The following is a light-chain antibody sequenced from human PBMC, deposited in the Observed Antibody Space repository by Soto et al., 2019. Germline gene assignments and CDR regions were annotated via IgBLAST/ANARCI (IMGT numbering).Light chain of an antibody. J-gene: IGLJ3*02. V-gene: IGLV2-14*01. Sequence: QSDLTQPASVSGSPGQSITISCTGTSSDVGGYDYVSWYQHHPGKAPQLLIYEVNTRPSGVSDRFSGSKSGNTASLTISGLQAEDEAHYYCRSYINNYNLEFGGGTKLTVL. CDR2: EVN. CDR1: SSDVGGYDY. CDR3: RSYINNYNLE.